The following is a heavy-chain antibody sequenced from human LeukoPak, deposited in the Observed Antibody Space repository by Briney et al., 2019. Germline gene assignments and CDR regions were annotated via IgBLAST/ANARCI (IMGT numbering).Heavy chain of an antibody. Sequence: SVKVSCKASGGTFSSYAISWVRQAPGQGLEWMGGIIPIFGTANYAQKFQGRVTITADESTSTAYMELSSLRSEDTAVYYCARGVGPIVATVTGYYYGMDVWGQGTTVTVSS. D-gene: IGHD5-12*01. CDR1: GGTFSSYA. J-gene: IGHJ6*02. CDR3: ARGVGPIVATVTGYYYGMDV. CDR2: IIPIFGTA. V-gene: IGHV1-69*13.